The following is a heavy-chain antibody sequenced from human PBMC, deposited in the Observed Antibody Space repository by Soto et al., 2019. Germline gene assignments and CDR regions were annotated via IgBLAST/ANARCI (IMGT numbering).Heavy chain of an antibody. J-gene: IGHJ5*01. CDR3: ARDRYFYDSRGYYRTLDS. D-gene: IGHD3-22*01. Sequence: QVQLQESGPGLVKPSETLSLSCSISGGSFSNDYWTWIRQSPGKGLEWIGYIFHSGITDYNPSVKSRVTISIDKSRNLFSLTLTSVTAADTVVYYCARDRYFYDSRGYYRTLDSWGQGTLVTVSS. CDR1: GGSFSNDY. CDR2: IFHSGIT. V-gene: IGHV4-59*01.